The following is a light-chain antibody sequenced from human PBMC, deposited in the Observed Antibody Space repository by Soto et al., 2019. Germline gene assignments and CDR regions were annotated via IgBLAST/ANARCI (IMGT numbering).Light chain of an antibody. CDR1: NIESKS. Sequence: SSELTQPPSVSVAPGKTARITCGGNNIESKSVHWYQQKPGQAPVLVIYYDSDRPSGIPERFSGSNSGNTATLTISRVEAEDEADYYCQVWDSSSDHPVFGGGTKVTVL. V-gene: IGLV3-21*01. CDR3: QVWDSSSDHPV. J-gene: IGLJ2*01. CDR2: YDS.